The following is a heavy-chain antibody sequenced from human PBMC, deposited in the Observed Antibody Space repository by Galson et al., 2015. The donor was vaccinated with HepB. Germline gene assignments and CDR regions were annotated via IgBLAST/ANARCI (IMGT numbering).Heavy chain of an antibody. CDR3: ARLHSRDGHIAVAHVDY. Sequence: QSGAEVKKPGESLRISCKGSGYSFTSYWISWVRQMPGKGLEWMGRIDPSDSYTNYSPSFQGHVTISADKSISTAYLQWSSLKASDTAMYYCARLHSRDGHIAVAHVDYWGQGTLVTVSS. D-gene: IGHD6-19*01. J-gene: IGHJ4*02. CDR2: IDPSDSYT. CDR1: GYSFTSYW. V-gene: IGHV5-10-1*01.